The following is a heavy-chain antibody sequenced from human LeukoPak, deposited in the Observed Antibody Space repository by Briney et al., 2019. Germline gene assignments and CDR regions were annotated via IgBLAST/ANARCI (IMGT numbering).Heavy chain of an antibody. J-gene: IGHJ4*02. CDR2: ISSSGSYI. V-gene: IGHV3-21*01. CDR1: GFTFSSYS. CDR3: ARGDFGWGSYSLVPTDY. Sequence: GGSLRLSCSASGFTFSSYSMNWVRQAPGRGLEWVSSISSSGSYIYYADSVKSRFTISRDNAKKSLYLQMNSVRAEDTAVYYRARGDFGWGSYSLVPTDYWGQGTLVTVSS. D-gene: IGHD3-10*01.